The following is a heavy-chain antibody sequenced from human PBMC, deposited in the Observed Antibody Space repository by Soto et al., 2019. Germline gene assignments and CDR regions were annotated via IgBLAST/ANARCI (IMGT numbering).Heavy chain of an antibody. CDR1: GGTFSSYA. Sequence: QVQLVQSGADVKKPGSSVKVSCKASGGTFSSYAFSWVRQAPGQGLEWVGGIIPRFGTANYAQKFQGRVTITADESTSTAYMELSSLRSEDTAMYYCAKVKYDSSGYYRNFDYWGQGTLVTVSS. J-gene: IGHJ4*02. CDR2: IIPRFGTA. D-gene: IGHD3-22*01. CDR3: AKVKYDSSGYYRNFDY. V-gene: IGHV1-69*01.